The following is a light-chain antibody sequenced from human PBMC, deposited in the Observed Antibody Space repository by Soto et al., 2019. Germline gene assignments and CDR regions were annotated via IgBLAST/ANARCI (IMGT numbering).Light chain of an antibody. CDR2: GAS. CDR3: QQYNNWPRT. J-gene: IGKJ1*01. V-gene: IGKV3-15*01. Sequence: EVLLTQSPGTLSLSPGERATLSCRASQSVGSSYLVWYQQKPGQAPRLLIYGASTRATGIPARFSGSGSGTEFTLTISSLQSEDFAVYYCQQYNNWPRTFGQGTKVDIK. CDR1: QSVGSSY.